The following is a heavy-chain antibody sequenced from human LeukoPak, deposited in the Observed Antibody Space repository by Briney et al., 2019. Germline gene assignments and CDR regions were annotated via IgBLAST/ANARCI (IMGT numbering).Heavy chain of an antibody. J-gene: IGHJ6*03. CDR3: ARERGAAAAYYYYYYYMDV. D-gene: IGHD6-13*01. V-gene: IGHV3-48*03. CDR2: ISSSGSTI. Sequence: GGSLRLSCAASGFTFSSYEMNWVRQAPGKGLEWVSYISSSGSTIYYADSVKGRFTISRDNAKNSLYLQMNSLRAEDTAVYYCARERGAAAAYYYYYYYMDVWGKGTTVTISS. CDR1: GFTFSSYE.